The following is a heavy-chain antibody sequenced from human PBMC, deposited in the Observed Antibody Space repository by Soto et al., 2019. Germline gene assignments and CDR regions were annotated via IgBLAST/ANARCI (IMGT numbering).Heavy chain of an antibody. V-gene: IGHV1-2*02. D-gene: IGHD2-8*01. CDR3: AGGGYCTNGVCSRGYYYGMDV. CDR1: GYTFTGYY. CDR2: INPNSGST. J-gene: IGHJ6*02. Sequence: ASVKVSCKASGYTFTGYYMHWVRQAPGQGLEWMGWINPNSGSTNYAQKFQGRVTMTRDTSISTAYMELSRLRSDDTAVYYCAGGGYCTNGVCSRGYYYGMDVWGQGTTVTVSS.